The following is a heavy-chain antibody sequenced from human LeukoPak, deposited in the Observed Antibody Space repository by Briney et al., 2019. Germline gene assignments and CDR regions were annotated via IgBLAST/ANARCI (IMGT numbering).Heavy chain of an antibody. V-gene: IGHV3-7*03. J-gene: IGHJ4*02. CDR1: GFTFSRYW. Sequence: PGGSLRLSCAASGFTFSRYWMSWVRQAPGKGLEWVANIKQDGSEKYYVDPVKGRFTISRDNAKNSLYLQMNSLRAEDTALYYCARDWSTRLGELSPDRAFDYWGQGTLVTVSS. D-gene: IGHD3-16*02. CDR2: IKQDGSEK. CDR3: ARDWSTRLGELSPDRAFDY.